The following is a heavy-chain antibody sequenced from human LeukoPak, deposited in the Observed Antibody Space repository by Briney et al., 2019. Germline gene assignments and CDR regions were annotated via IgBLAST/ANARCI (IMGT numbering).Heavy chain of an antibody. CDR2: LYSGGTT. D-gene: IGHD1-26*01. CDR3: AREIVGAMALGY. Sequence: GGSLRLSCAASGFTFSSYAMSWVRQAPGKGLEWVSILYSGGTTYYADSVKGRFTISRDNSKNTLYLQMNSLRAEDTAVYYCAREIVGAMALGYWGQGTLVTVSS. CDR1: GFTFSSYA. V-gene: IGHV3-53*01. J-gene: IGHJ4*02.